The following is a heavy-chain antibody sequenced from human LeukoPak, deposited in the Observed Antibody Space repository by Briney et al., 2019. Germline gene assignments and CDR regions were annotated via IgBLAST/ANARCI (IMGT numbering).Heavy chain of an antibody. D-gene: IGHD6-19*01. Sequence: PGGSLRLSCAASGFTFSSYAMHWVRQAPGKGLEWVAVISYDGSNKYHADSVKGRFTISRDNAKNSLYLQMNSLRAEDTAVYYCARPSSGWYGDFDYWGQGTLVTVSS. J-gene: IGHJ4*02. V-gene: IGHV3-30-3*01. CDR1: GFTFSSYA. CDR2: ISYDGSNK. CDR3: ARPSSGWYGDFDY.